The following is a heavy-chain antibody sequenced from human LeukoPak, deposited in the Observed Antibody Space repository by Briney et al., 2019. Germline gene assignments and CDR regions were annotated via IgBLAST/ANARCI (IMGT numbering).Heavy chain of an antibody. CDR3: ARDRPVAGTRFDY. CDR2: ISYDGSNK. Sequence: PGGSLRLSCAASGFTFSSYAMHWVRQAPGKGLGWVAVISYDGSNKYYADSVKGRFTISRDNSKNTLYLQMNSLRAEDTAVYYCARDRPVAGTRFDYWGQGTLVTVSS. CDR1: GFTFSSYA. J-gene: IGHJ4*02. V-gene: IGHV3-30-3*01. D-gene: IGHD6-19*01.